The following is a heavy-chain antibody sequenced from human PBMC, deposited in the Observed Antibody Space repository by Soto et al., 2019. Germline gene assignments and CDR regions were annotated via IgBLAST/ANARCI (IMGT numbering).Heavy chain of an antibody. CDR2: INQDGNED. J-gene: IGHJ4*02. CDR1: GFTFSSYW. D-gene: IGHD1-1*01. Sequence: PGGSLRLSCAASGFTFSSYWMNGGRQAPGKGLEWVANINQDGNEDNLLDSVKGRFTISRDNAKNSLFLQMNSLRVGDTAVYYCARTGDGHHDFLDYWGQGALVTVSS. V-gene: IGHV3-7*01. CDR3: ARTGDGHHDFLDY.